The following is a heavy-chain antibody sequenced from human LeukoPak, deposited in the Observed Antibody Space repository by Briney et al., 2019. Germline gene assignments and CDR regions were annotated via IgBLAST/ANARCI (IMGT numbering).Heavy chain of an antibody. J-gene: IGHJ5*01. CDR2: IYYSGST. Sequence: SETLSLTCTVSGGSISSSSYYWGWIRQPPGKGLEWIGSIYYSGSTYYNPSLKSRVTISVDTSKNQFSLKLSSVTAADTAVYYCARAVLATKSEHWFDSWGQGTLVTVSS. CDR1: GGSISSSSYY. V-gene: IGHV4-39*07. CDR3: ARAVLATKSEHWFDS. D-gene: IGHD2-8*01.